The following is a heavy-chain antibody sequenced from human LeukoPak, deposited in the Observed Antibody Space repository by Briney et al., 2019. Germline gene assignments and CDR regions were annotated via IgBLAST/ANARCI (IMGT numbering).Heavy chain of an antibody. V-gene: IGHV4-59*01. J-gene: IGHJ4*02. D-gene: IGHD5-18*01. CDR3: ARSWIQLWLPLEY. CDR2: IYNSGST. Sequence: SETLSLTCTVSGGSISSYYWSWIRQPPGKGLEWIGYIYNSGSTNYNPSLKSRVTISVDTSKNQFSLKLSSVTAADTAVYYCARSWIQLWLPLEYWGQGTLVTVSS. CDR1: GGSISSYY.